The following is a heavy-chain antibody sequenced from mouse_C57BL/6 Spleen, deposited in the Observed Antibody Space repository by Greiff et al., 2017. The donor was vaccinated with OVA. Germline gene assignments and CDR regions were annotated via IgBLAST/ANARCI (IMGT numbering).Heavy chain of an antibody. CDR2: IRNKANNHAT. CDR1: GFTFSDAW. J-gene: IGHJ3*01. V-gene: IGHV6-6*01. Sequence: EVKLVESGGGLVQPGGSMKLSCAASGFTFSDAWMDWVRQSPEKGLEWVAKIRNKANNHATYYAESVKGRFTISRDDSKSSVYLQMNSLRAEDTGIYYCAYGSSLAWFAYSGQGTLVTVSA. CDR3: AYGSSLAWFAY. D-gene: IGHD1-1*01.